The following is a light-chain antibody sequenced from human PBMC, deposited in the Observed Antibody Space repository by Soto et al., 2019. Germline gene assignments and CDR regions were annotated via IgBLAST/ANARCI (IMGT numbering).Light chain of an antibody. CDR2: EVS. J-gene: IGLJ1*01. CDR1: SIDVGSYNL. CDR3: CSYAGRFYV. V-gene: IGLV2-23*02. Sequence: QSALTQPASVSGSPGQSITISCTGTSIDVGSYNLVSWYQHHPGKAPKLLISEVSKRPSGVSNRFSGSKSGNTASLTISGLQAEDDADYYCCSYAGRFYVFGPGTKVTVL.